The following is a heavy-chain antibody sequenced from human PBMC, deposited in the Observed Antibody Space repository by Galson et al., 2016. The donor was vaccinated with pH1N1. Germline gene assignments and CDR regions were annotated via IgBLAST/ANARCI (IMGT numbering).Heavy chain of an antibody. CDR3: ARGRVATEFLEAYFDY. Sequence: LSLTCTVSGGSISSHYWSWIRQPPGKGLEWIGYIYYSGSTNYNPSLKSRVTISVDTSKNQFSLKLSSVTAADTAVYYCARGRVATEFLEAYFDYWGQRTLVTVSS. CDR1: GGSISSHY. J-gene: IGHJ4*02. D-gene: IGHD5-12*01. CDR2: IYYSGST. V-gene: IGHV4-59*11.